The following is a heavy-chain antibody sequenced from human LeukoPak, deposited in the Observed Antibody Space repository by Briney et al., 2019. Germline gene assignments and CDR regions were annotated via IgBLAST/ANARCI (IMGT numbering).Heavy chain of an antibody. CDR2: IYTSGST. J-gene: IGHJ4*02. Sequence: PSETLSLTCTVSGGSVNSASHYWNWIRQPAGKGLEWIGHIYTSGSTDYNPTLKSRVTISVDTSKNQFSLKLSSVTAADTAVYYCARGIGYSSSWFDGGVDYWGQGTLVTVSS. CDR3: ARGIGYSSSWFDGGVDY. CDR1: GGSVNSASHY. D-gene: IGHD6-13*01. V-gene: IGHV4-61*09.